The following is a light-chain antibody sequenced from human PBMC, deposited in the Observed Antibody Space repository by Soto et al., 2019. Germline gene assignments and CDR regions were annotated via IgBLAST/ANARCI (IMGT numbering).Light chain of an antibody. V-gene: IGKV3-20*01. CDR1: QSVNTNY. CDR2: GAS. CDR3: QPDDSTPPT. J-gene: IGKJ1*01. Sequence: EIVLTQSPGTLSLSPGDRATLSYRASQSVNTNYLAWYQRKPRQAPRLLIYGASNRATDIPYRFSASGSGIEFTLTITRLEAEEYAVYYCQPDDSTPPTCGQGTKVEVK.